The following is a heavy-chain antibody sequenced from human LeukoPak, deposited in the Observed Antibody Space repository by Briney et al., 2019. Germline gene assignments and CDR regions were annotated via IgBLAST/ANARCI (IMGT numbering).Heavy chain of an antibody. CDR2: ISSSSSYI. V-gene: IGHV3-21*01. J-gene: IGHJ5*02. CDR3: ARDVVPAAPTSNWFDP. CDR1: GFTFSSYS. Sequence: PGGSLRLSCAASGFTFSSYSMNWVRQAPGKGLEWVSSISSSSSYIYYADSVKGRFTISRDDAKNSLYLQMNSLRAEDTAVYYCARDVVPAAPTSNWFDPWGQGTLVTVSS. D-gene: IGHD2-2*01.